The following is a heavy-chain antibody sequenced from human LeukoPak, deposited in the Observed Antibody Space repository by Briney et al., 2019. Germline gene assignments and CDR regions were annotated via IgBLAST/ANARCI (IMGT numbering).Heavy chain of an antibody. D-gene: IGHD3-10*01. Sequence: GGSLRLSCAASGFTVSSKYMSWVRQAPGKGLEWVSILYSGGSTYYADSVRGRFTIPRDKSKKKVFLKKKSLRAEDTTIYYCASEGMGARKYYSDPFHYWGQGTLVTVSS. CDR3: ASEGMGARKYYSDPFHY. V-gene: IGHV3-53*01. CDR1: GFTVSSKY. CDR2: LYSGGST. J-gene: IGHJ4*02.